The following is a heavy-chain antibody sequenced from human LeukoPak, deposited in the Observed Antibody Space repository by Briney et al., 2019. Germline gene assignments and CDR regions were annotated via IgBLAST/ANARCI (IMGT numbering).Heavy chain of an antibody. CDR3: ATVFDSSGPDY. CDR1: GYTLTELS. CDR2: FDPEDGET. Sequence: RAASVKVSCRVSGYTLTELSMHWVRQAPGKGLEWMGGFDPEDGETIYAQKFQGRVTMTEDTSTDTAYMEVSSLRSEDTAVYYCATVFDSSGPDYWGQGTLVTVSS. J-gene: IGHJ4*02. D-gene: IGHD6-19*01. V-gene: IGHV1-24*01.